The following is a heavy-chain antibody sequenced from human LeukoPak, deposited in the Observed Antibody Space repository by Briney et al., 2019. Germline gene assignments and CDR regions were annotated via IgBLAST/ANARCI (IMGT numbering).Heavy chain of an antibody. Sequence: ASVKVSCKASGYTFTSYDINWVRQATGQGLEWMGWMNPNSGNTGYAQKFQGRVTMTRNTSISTAYMELSSLRSEDTAVYYCARVAPLFCSSTSCPQRFDYWGQGTLVTVSS. J-gene: IGHJ4*02. D-gene: IGHD2-2*01. CDR3: ARVAPLFCSSTSCPQRFDY. V-gene: IGHV1-8*01. CDR1: GYTFTSYD. CDR2: MNPNSGNT.